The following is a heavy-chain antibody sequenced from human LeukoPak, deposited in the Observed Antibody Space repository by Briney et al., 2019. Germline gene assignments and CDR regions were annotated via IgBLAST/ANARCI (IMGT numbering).Heavy chain of an antibody. CDR1: GGTFSTSA. CDR2: IIPVLNIT. CDR3: ARDQGLTAPPPYGLDV. D-gene: IGHD5-18*01. Sequence: ASVQVSCETSGGTFSTSAITWVRQAPGQGLEWMGRIIPVLNITTYAQRFQGRFTITADTSTSTVYMELSSLRSEETAVYYCARDQGLTAPPPYGLDVWGQGTTVIVSS. J-gene: IGHJ6*02. V-gene: IGHV1-69*04.